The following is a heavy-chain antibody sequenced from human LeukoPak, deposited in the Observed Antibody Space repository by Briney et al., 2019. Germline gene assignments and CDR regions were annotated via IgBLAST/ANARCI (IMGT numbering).Heavy chain of an antibody. D-gene: IGHD6-6*01. J-gene: IGHJ4*02. CDR3: AEGEQLAQFDY. V-gene: IGHV3-53*01. CDR2: IYSGGST. CDR1: GFTVSSNY. Sequence: PGGSLRLSCAASGFTVSSNYMSWVRQAPGKGLEWVSVIYSGGSTYYADSVKGRFTISRDNSKNTLYLQMNSLRAEDTVVYYCAEGEQLAQFDYWGQGTLVTVSS.